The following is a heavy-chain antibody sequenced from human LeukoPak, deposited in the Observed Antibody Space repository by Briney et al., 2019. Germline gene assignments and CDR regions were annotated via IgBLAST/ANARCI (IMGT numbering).Heavy chain of an antibody. CDR2: ISGSGGST. V-gene: IGHV3-23*01. CDR3: AKDFHGESGSRFLCRFDP. CDR1: GFTFSSYA. D-gene: IGHD2-15*01. Sequence: PGGSLRLSCAASGFTFSSYAMSWVRQAPGKGLEWVSAISGSGGSTYYADSVKGRFTISRDNSKNTLYLQMNSLRAEDTAVYYCAKDFHGESGSRFLCRFDPWGQGTLVTVSS. J-gene: IGHJ5*02.